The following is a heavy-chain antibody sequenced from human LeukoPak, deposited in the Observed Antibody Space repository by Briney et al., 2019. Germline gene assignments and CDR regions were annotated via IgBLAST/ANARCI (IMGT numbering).Heavy chain of an antibody. CDR1: GFTFSSYG. V-gene: IGHV3-7*03. D-gene: IGHD6-19*01. J-gene: IGHJ5*01. Sequence: SGGSLRLSCAASGFTFSSYGMHWVRQAPGKGLEWVANIKQDGSEKYYVDSVKGRFTISRDNAKNSLYLQMNSLRAEDTAVYYCARDRDWYSFDSWGQGTLVTVSS. CDR2: IKQDGSEK. CDR3: ARDRDWYSFDS.